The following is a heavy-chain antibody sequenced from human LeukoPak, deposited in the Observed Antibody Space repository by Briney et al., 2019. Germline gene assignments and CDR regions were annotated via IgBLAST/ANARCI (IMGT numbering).Heavy chain of an antibody. CDR1: GFTFTSSA. Sequence: ASVKVSCKASGFTFTSSAVQWVRQARGQRLEWIGWIVVGSGNTNYAQKFQGRVTITRDMSTSTAYMELSSLRSEDTAVYYCAADPSYYYGSGSSFGGMDVWGKGTTVTVSS. D-gene: IGHD3-10*01. CDR2: IVVGSGNT. J-gene: IGHJ6*04. V-gene: IGHV1-58*01. CDR3: AADPSYYYGSGSSFGGMDV.